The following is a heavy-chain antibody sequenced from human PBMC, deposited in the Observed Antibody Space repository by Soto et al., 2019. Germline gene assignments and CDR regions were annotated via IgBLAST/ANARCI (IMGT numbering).Heavy chain of an antibody. CDR2: IYPGDSET. D-gene: IGHD5-12*01. J-gene: IGHJ4*02. V-gene: IGHV5-51*01. Sequence: PVESLKICCEASGYGFTIYCIGWVLQTPGKGLEWMGIIYPGDSETKYSPAFQAQVTISFDKSISTAYLQWSSLKASDTAIYYCGRTVVRGYSDYDHPFDYWGQGTMVTVSS. CDR1: GYGFTIYC. CDR3: GRTVVRGYSDYDHPFDY.